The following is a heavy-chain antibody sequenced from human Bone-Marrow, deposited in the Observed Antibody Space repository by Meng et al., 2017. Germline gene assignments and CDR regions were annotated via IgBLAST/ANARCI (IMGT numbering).Heavy chain of an antibody. D-gene: IGHD3-10*01. Sequence: GGSLRLSCKGSGYSFTSYWIGWVRQMPGKGLEWMGIIYPGDSDTRYSPSFQGQVTIPADKSISTAYLQWSSLKASDTAMYYCARHVEGFGSYYFDYWGQGTLVTVSS. CDR1: GYSFTSYW. CDR3: ARHVEGFGSYYFDY. J-gene: IGHJ4*02. V-gene: IGHV5-51*01. CDR2: IYPGDSDT.